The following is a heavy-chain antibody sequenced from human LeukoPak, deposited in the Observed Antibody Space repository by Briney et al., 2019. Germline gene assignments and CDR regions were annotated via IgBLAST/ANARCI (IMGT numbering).Heavy chain of an antibody. CDR3: AKGGEGGSHRYFEY. V-gene: IGHV3-30*02. CDR2: ILYDGSHE. D-gene: IGHD1-26*01. J-gene: IGHJ4*02. Sequence: GGSLRLSCAASGFTFSSYGMHWVRQAPGKGLVWVTLILYDGSHEYYADSVKGRFTSSRDNSKNTLYLQMNSLRPEDTAVYYCAKGGEGGSHRYFEYWGQGTLVTVSS. CDR1: GFTFSSYG.